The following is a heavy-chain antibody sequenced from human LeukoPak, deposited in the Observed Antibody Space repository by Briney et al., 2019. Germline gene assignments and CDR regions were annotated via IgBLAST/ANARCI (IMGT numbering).Heavy chain of an antibody. V-gene: IGHV1-8*03. D-gene: IGHD3-10*01. J-gene: IGHJ4*01. CDR3: ARGRTINYGSGSPLGY. CDR1: GYTLTELS. CDR2: MNPNSGNT. Sequence: ASVKVSCKVSGYTLTELSMHWVRQATGQGLEWMGWMNPNSGNTGYAQKFQGRVTITRNTSISTAYMELSSLRSEDTAVYYCARGRTINYGSGSPLGYWGQGTLVTVSS.